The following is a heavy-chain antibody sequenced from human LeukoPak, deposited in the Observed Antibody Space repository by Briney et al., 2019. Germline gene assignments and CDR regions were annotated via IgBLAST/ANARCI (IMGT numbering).Heavy chain of an antibody. V-gene: IGHV3-30-3*01. CDR1: GFTFSSYA. Sequence: GGSLRLSCAAPGFTFSSYAMHWVRQAPGKGLEWVAVISYDGSNKYYADSVKGRFTISRDNSKNTLYLQMNSLRAEDTAVYYCARAGIAAAVSKNWFDPWGQGTLVTVSS. D-gene: IGHD6-13*01. J-gene: IGHJ5*02. CDR3: ARAGIAAAVSKNWFDP. CDR2: ISYDGSNK.